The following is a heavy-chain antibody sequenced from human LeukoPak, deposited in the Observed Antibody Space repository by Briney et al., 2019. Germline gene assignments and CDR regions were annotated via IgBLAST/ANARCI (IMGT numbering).Heavy chain of an antibody. CDR1: GGSFSGYY. CDR3: QGYSSSWYRRRAPREGYFDY. J-gene: IGHJ4*02. Sequence: PSETLSLTCAVYGGSFSGYYWSWIRQPPGKGLEWIGEINHSGSTNYNPSLKSRVTISVDTSKNQFSLKLSSVTAADTAVYYCQGYSSSWYRRRAPREGYFDYWGQGTLVTVSS. CDR2: INHSGST. D-gene: IGHD6-13*01. V-gene: IGHV4-34*01.